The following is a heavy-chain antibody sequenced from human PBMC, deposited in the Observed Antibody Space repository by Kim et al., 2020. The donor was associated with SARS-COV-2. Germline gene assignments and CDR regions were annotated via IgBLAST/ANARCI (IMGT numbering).Heavy chain of an antibody. D-gene: IGHD2-21*02. Sequence: GGSLRLSCAASGFTFSSHGMHWVRQAPGKGLVWVSRINGDGSTTAYADSVKGRFTISRDNGENTLYLQMNSLRAEDTAVYYCVRGGVTYDYWGQGTLVTVSS. CDR2: INGDGSTT. V-gene: IGHV3-74*01. J-gene: IGHJ4*02. CDR3: VRGGVTYDY. CDR1: GFTFSSHG.